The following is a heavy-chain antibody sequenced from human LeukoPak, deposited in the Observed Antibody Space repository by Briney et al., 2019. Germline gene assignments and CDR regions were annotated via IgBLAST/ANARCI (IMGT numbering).Heavy chain of an antibody. V-gene: IGHV4-30-2*01. Sequence: SETLSLTCAVSGGSISSGGYSWSWIRQPPGKGLEWIGYIYHSGSTYYNPSLKSRVTISVDTSKNQFSLKLSSVTAADTAVYYCAREVGSSSYNWFDPWGQGTLVTVSS. D-gene: IGHD6-6*01. CDR1: GGSISSGGYS. CDR2: IYHSGST. J-gene: IGHJ5*02. CDR3: AREVGSSSYNWFDP.